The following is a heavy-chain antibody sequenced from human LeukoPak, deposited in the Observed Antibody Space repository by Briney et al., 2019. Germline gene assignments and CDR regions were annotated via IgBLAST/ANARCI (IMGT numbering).Heavy chain of an antibody. Sequence: QPGASRRLSCAASGFTFSSYAMSWVRQAPGKGLEWVSAISGSGGSTYYADSVKGRFTISRDNSKNTLYLQMNSLRAEDTAVYYCAKTMVRGAVNFDYWGQGTLVTVSS. V-gene: IGHV3-23*01. J-gene: IGHJ4*02. CDR3: AKTMVRGAVNFDY. CDR2: ISGSGGST. CDR1: GFTFSSYA. D-gene: IGHD3-10*01.